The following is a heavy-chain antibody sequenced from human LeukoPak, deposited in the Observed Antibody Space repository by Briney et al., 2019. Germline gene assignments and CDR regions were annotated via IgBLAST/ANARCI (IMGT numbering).Heavy chain of an antibody. V-gene: IGHV1-18*01. J-gene: IGHJ4*02. Sequence: GASVTVSCKASGYTFTSYGISWVRQAPGQGLEWMGWISAYNGDTNYAQKLQGRVTMTTDTSTSTAYMELRSLRSDDTAVYYCARDLGVAGVVGAIYYFDYWGQGTLVTVSS. CDR2: ISAYNGDT. D-gene: IGHD1-26*01. CDR3: ARDLGVAGVVGAIYYFDY. CDR1: GYTFTSYG.